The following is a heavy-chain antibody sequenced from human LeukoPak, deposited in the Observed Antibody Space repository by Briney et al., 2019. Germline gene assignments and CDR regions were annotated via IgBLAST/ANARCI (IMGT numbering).Heavy chain of an antibody. V-gene: IGHV1-8*01. Sequence: GASVKVSCKASGYTFTSYDINWVRQATGQGLEWMGWMNPNSGNTGYAQKFQGRVTMTRNTSISTAYMELSSLRSEDTAVYYCARGPRGGYYTLDYYYGMDVWGQGTTVTVSS. CDR1: GYTFTSYD. J-gene: IGHJ6*02. CDR2: MNPNSGNT. D-gene: IGHD3-3*01. CDR3: ARGPRGGYYTLDYYYGMDV.